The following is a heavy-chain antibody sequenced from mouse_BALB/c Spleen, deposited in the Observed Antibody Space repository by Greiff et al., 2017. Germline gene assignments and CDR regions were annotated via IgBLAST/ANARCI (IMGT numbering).Heavy chain of an antibody. V-gene: IGHV3-2*02. CDR1: GYSITSDYA. Sequence: VQLKESGPGLVKPSQSLSLTCTVTGYSITSDYAWNWIRQFPGNKLEWMGYISYSGSTSYNPSLKSRISITRDTSKNQFFLQLNSVTTEDTATYYCARSLNDYGSYAMDYWGQGTSVTVSS. CDR2: ISYSGST. CDR3: ARSLNDYGSYAMDY. J-gene: IGHJ4*01. D-gene: IGHD1-1*01.